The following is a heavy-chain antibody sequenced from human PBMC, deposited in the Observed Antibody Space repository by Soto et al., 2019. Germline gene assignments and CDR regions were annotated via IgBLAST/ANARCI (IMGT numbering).Heavy chain of an antibody. CDR3: GRVVGVVAGSTHHYYFEW. CDR2: SRNKTKGYTT. V-gene: IGHV3-72*01. Sequence: GSLRLSCAGSGFTFSDHYMDWVRQAPGEGLEWVGRSRNKTKGYTTEYAASVKGRFTMSRDESKSSLYLQRNSHKIEDTAVYYCGRVVGVVAGSTHHYYFEWWGQGSQVIVA. J-gene: IGHJ4*02. CDR1: GFTFSDHY. D-gene: IGHD2-15*01.